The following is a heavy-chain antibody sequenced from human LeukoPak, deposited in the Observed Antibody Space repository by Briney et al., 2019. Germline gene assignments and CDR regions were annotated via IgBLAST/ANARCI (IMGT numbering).Heavy chain of an antibody. CDR1: GFTFSSYS. J-gene: IGHJ4*02. CDR2: ISSSSSYI. D-gene: IGHD3-22*01. CDR3: ASRDYYDSSGYNY. Sequence: PGGSLRLSCAASGFTFSSYSMNWVRQAPGEGLEWVSSISSSSSYIYYADSVKGRFTISRDNAKNSLYLQMNSLRAEDTAVYYCASRDYYDSSGYNYWGQGTMVTVSS. V-gene: IGHV3-21*01.